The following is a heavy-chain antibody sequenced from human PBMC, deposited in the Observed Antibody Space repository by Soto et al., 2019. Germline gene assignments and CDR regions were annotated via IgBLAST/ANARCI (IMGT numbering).Heavy chain of an antibody. J-gene: IGHJ6*02. CDR3: ARGEGVAAGFGMDV. Sequence: PGGSLRLSCAASGFTFSSYAMHWVRQAPGKGLEWVAVISYDGSNKYYADSVKGRFTISRDNSKNTLYLQMNSLRAEDTAVYYCARGEGVAAGFGMDVWGQGTTVTVSS. CDR1: GFTFSSYA. D-gene: IGHD6-25*01. V-gene: IGHV3-30-3*01. CDR2: ISYDGSNK.